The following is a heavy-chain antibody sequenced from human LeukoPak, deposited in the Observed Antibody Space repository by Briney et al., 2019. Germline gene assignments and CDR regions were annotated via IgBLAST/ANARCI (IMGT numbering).Heavy chain of an antibody. CDR2: INPSGGST. CDR1: GYTFTSYD. Sequence: ASVKVSCKASGYTFTSYDINWVRQATGQGLEWMGIINPSGGSTSYAQKFQGRVTMTRDTSTSTVYMELSSLRSEDTAVYYCAREIVVVVTRQTWFDPWGQGTLVTVSS. J-gene: IGHJ5*02. CDR3: AREIVVVVTRQTWFDP. V-gene: IGHV1-46*01. D-gene: IGHD2-15*01.